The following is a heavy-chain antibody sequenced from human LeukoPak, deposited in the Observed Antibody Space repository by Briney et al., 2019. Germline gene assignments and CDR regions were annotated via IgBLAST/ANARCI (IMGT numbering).Heavy chain of an antibody. V-gene: IGHV4-61*02. D-gene: IGHD2-21*01. Sequence: SETLSLTCTVSGGSISSGSYYWSWIRQPAGKGLEWIGRIYTSGSTNYNPSLKSRVTISVDTSKNQFSLKLSSVTAADTAVYYCARDALLSIDYWGQGTLVTVPS. J-gene: IGHJ4*02. CDR1: GGSISSGSYY. CDR2: IYTSGST. CDR3: ARDALLSIDY.